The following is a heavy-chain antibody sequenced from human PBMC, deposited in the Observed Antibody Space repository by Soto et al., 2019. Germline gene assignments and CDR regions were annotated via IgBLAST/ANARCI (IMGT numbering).Heavy chain of an antibody. V-gene: IGHV3-21*01. CDR3: ARARGNDWYSDY. CDR1: GFTFSEYS. J-gene: IGHJ4*02. CDR2: ITHSGTYV. Sequence: LRLACAASGFTFSEYSMSWVRQAPGKGLEWVSSITHSGTYVYYADSVKGRFTISRDSASNSLFLQMTSLRAEDTAVYHCARARGNDWYSDYWGQGTLVTVSS. D-gene: IGHD5-12*01.